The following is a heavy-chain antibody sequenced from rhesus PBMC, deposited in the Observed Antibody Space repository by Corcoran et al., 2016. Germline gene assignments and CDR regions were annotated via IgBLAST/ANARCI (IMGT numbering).Heavy chain of an antibody. Sequence: QVQLQESGPGLVKPSETLPLTCAVSGASIRSNYWSWIRQSPGQGLEWIGRIYGSGGSTDYNPSLKSRVTISIDTSKNQFSLKLSSVTAADTAVYYCARCGGSWWDAFDFWGQGLRVTVSS. D-gene: IGHD6-25*01. CDR1: GASIRSNY. CDR3: ARCGGSWWDAFDF. V-gene: IGHV4S2*01. J-gene: IGHJ3*01. CDR2: IYGSGGST.